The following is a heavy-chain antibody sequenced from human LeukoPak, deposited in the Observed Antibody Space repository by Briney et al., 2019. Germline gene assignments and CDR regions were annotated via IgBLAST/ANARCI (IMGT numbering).Heavy chain of an antibody. Sequence: GGSLRLSCAASGFTFSSYGMHWVRQAPGKGLEWVAVIWYDGSNKYYVDSVKGRFTISRDNSKNTLYLQMNSLRAEDTAVYYCARDLISRWELPNDAFDIWGQGTMVTVSS. V-gene: IGHV3-33*01. CDR1: GFTFSSYG. D-gene: IGHD1-26*01. CDR2: IWYDGSNK. J-gene: IGHJ3*02. CDR3: ARDLISRWELPNDAFDI.